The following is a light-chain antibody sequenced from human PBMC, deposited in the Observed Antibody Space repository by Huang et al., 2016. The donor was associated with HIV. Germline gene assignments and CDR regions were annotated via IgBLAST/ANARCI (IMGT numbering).Light chain of an antibody. CDR2: AAS. V-gene: IGKV1-NL1*01. CDR3: QQYYSTRTT. J-gene: IGKJ5*01. Sequence: DIQMTQSPSSLSASVGDRVTITCRASQGISNSLAWYQQKPGKAPKRLFYAASRLESGVPSRFSGSGSGTDYTLTISSLQPEDFATYYCQQYYSTRTTFGQGTRLEIK. CDR1: QGISNS.